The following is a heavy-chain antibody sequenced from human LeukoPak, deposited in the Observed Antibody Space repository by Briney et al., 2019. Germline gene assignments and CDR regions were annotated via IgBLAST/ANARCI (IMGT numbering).Heavy chain of an antibody. D-gene: IGHD3-16*02. Sequence: GGSLRLSCAASGFILSAYSLNWVRQAPGKGLEWVSYISSSSSTIYYADSVKGRFTISRDNAKNSLYLQMNSLRDEDTAVHYCARDRSFDYWGQGTLVTVSS. V-gene: IGHV3-48*02. J-gene: IGHJ4*02. CDR1: GFILSAYS. CDR3: ARDRSFDY. CDR2: ISSSSSTI.